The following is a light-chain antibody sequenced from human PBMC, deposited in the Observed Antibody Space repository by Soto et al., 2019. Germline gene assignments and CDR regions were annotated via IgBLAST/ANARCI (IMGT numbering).Light chain of an antibody. CDR3: QQYDVHPKT. CDR1: QNIKNW. J-gene: IGKJ1*01. CDR2: DAS. V-gene: IGKV1-5*01. Sequence: DVKMTQSPSTLAASAGDRVTITCRASQNIKNWLAWYQQTPGKAPKVLISDASRMETGVPERFSGSGYGTDFTLTITSLQTDDFGTYYCQQYDVHPKTFGQGTKV.